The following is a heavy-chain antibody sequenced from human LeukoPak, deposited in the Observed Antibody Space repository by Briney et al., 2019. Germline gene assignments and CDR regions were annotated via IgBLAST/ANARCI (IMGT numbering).Heavy chain of an antibody. CDR3: ARSLGGFDFWSHAGVDY. Sequence: RSGGSLRLSCAASGFTFSSYAMHWVRQAPGKGLEWVAVISYDGSNKYYADSVKGRFTISRDNSKNTLYLQMNSLRAEDTAVYYCARSLGGFDFWSHAGVDYWGQGTLVTVSS. V-gene: IGHV3-30-3*01. CDR2: ISYDGSNK. J-gene: IGHJ4*02. D-gene: IGHD3-3*01. CDR1: GFTFSSYA.